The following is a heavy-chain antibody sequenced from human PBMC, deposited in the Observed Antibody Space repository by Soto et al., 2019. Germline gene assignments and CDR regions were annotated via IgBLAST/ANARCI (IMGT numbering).Heavy chain of an antibody. D-gene: IGHD2-21*02. CDR3: AREIVTAGGNNYFDP. CDR2: VYHTGDT. CDR1: GGTVASSHW. J-gene: IGHJ5*02. V-gene: IGHV4-4*02. Sequence: QVQLQASGPRLVKPSGSLSLTCGVSGGTVASSHWWIWVRQSPSRGLEWIGNVYHTGDTNFNPSLQSRVTFSVDKSNNQFSLRLTSLTAADTAVYFCAREIVTAGGNNYFDPWGPGTLVTVSS.